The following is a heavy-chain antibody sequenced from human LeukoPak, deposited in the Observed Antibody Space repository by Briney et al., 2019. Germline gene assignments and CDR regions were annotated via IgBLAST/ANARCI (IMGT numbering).Heavy chain of an antibody. CDR2: IKQDGSEK. D-gene: IGHD1-26*01. V-gene: IGHV3-7*01. Sequence: GGSLRLSCAASGFTFSSYAMSWVRQAPGKGLEWVANIKQDGSEKYYVDSVKGRFTISRDNAKNSLYLQMNSLRAEDTAVYYCARGGARAWFDPWGQGTLVTVSS. CDR3: ARGGARAWFDP. J-gene: IGHJ5*02. CDR1: GFTFSSYA.